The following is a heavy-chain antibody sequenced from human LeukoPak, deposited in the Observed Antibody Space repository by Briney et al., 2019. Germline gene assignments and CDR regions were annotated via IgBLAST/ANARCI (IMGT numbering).Heavy chain of an antibody. V-gene: IGHV4-59*12. CDR2: IYYSGST. Sequence: SETLSLTCTVSGGSISSYYWSWIRQPPGKGLEWIGSIYYSGSTDYNPSLKSRVTISVDTSKNQFSLNLGSATAADTAVYYCARRKTYSSSWYPFDSWGQGTLVTVSS. J-gene: IGHJ4*02. CDR1: GGSISSYY. CDR3: ARRKTYSSSWYPFDS. D-gene: IGHD6-13*01.